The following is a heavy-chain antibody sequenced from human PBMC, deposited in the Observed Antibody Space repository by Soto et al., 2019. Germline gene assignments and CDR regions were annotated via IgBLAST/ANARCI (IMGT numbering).Heavy chain of an antibody. Sequence: GSLRLSCAASGFTFSNAWMNWVRQAPGKGLEWVGRIKSTPDGGTSDYAAPVKGRFTISRDDSNTTLYLQMHSLKIEDTAVYYCTTSRRRASFGRPYYFDYWGQGTLVTVSS. J-gene: IGHJ4*02. CDR3: TTSRRRASFGRPYYFDY. V-gene: IGHV3-15*01. CDR1: GFTFSNAW. CDR2: IKSTPDGGTS. D-gene: IGHD5-18*01.